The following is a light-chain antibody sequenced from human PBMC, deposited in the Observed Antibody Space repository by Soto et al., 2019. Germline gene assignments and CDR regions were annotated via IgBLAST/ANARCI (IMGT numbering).Light chain of an antibody. V-gene: IGKV3-20*01. CDR1: QSVSSSY. CDR2: GAS. Sequence: EIVLTQSPGTLSLSPGERATLSCRASQSVSSSYLAWYQQKPGQAPRLLIYGASSRATGIPDRFSGSGSGKDFSLIICRLDSEDFAVYYCQQYVSSRFGSGLRLDI. J-gene: IGKJ3*01. CDR3: QQYVSSR.